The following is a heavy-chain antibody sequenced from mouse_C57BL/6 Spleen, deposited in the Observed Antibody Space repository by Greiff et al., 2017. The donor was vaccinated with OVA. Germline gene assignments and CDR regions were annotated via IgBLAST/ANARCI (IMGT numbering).Heavy chain of an antibody. CDR2: INPNNGGT. V-gene: IGHV1-26*01. CDR3: ARWNYGYDLFAY. CDR1: GYTFTDYY. Sequence: VQLQQSGPELVKPGASVKISCKASGYTFTDYYMNWVKQSHGKSLEWIGDINPNNGGTSYNQKFKGKATLTVDKSSSTAYMELRSLTSEDSAVYYCARWNYGYDLFAYWGQGTLVTVSA. J-gene: IGHJ3*01. D-gene: IGHD2-2*01.